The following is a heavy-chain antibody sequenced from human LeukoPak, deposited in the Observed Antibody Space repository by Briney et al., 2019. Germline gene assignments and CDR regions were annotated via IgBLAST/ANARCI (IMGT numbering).Heavy chain of an antibody. D-gene: IGHD2-21*01. CDR3: ARDRRTGIYMGIDY. CDR2: IKEDGSEK. J-gene: IGHJ4*02. CDR1: GFTFSSYW. V-gene: IGHV3-7*01. Sequence: PGGSLRLSCAASGFTFSSYWMSWVRQAPGKGLEWVANIKEDGSEKNYVDSVKGRFTISRDNAKNSLFLQINSLRVEDTAVYYCARDRRTGIYMGIDYWGQGTLVTVSS.